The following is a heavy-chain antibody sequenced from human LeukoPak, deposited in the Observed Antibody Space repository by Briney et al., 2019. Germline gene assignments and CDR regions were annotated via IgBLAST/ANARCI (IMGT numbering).Heavy chain of an antibody. CDR2: IYYSGRT. CDR3: ARHHDFWSGYHYYYYGMDV. Sequence: SETLSLTCTVSGDSITSSSYYWGWIRQPPGKGLEWIGNIYYSGRTYNNPSLKSRVTISVDTSKNQFSLQLSSVTAADTAVYYCARHHDFWSGYHYYYYGMDVWGQGTTVTVSS. V-gene: IGHV4-39*01. D-gene: IGHD3-3*01. CDR1: GDSITSSSYY. J-gene: IGHJ6*02.